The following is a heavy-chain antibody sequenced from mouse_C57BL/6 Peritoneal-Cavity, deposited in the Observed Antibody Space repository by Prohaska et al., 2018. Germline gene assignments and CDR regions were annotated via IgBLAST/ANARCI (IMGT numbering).Heavy chain of an antibody. V-gene: IGHV6-3*01. CDR2: IRLKSDNYAT. J-gene: IGHJ3*01. CDR1: GFTFSNYW. CDR3: TRFAY. Sequence: EVKLEESGGGLVQPGGSMKLSCVASGFTFSNYWMNWVHQSPEKGLEWVAQIRLKSDNYATHYAESVKGRFTISRDDSKSSVYLQMNNLRAEDTGIYYCTRFAYWGQGTLVTVSA.